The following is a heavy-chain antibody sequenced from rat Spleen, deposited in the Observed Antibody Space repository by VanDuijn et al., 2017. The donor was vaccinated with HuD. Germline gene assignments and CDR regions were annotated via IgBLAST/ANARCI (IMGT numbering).Heavy chain of an antibody. CDR2: ISYDGSST. D-gene: IGHD4-3*01. CDR3: TTGGIGAYYFDY. J-gene: IGHJ2*01. V-gene: IGHV5-20*01. CDR1: GFTFSDYY. Sequence: EVQLVESDGGLVQPGRSLKLSCAASGFTFSDYYMAWVRQAPTKGLEWVATISYDGSSTYYRDSVKGRFTISRDNAKSSLYLQMDSLRSEDTATYYCTTGGIGAYYFDYWGQGVMVTVSS.